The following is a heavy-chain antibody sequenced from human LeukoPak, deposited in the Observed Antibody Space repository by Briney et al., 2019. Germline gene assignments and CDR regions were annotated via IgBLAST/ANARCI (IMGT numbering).Heavy chain of an antibody. CDR2: LSASGGYT. Sequence: GGSLRLSCAASGFTFNNYAMSWVRQAPGKGLEWVSALSASGGYTYYADSVKGRFTISRDNSKNTLYLQMNSLGAEDTAVYYCANTRTSFDYWGQGTLVTVSS. J-gene: IGHJ4*02. CDR3: ANTRTSFDY. D-gene: IGHD1-1*01. CDR1: GFTFNNYA. V-gene: IGHV3-23*01.